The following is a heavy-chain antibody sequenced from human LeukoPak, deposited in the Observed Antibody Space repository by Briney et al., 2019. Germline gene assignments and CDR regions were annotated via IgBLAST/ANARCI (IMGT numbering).Heavy chain of an antibody. CDR2: ITWNSAIV. V-gene: IGHV3-9*01. J-gene: IGHJ4*02. D-gene: IGHD3-10*01. CDR3: VKESARGEAGY. Sequence: GGSLRLSCAASGFTFGDFVMPWVRQPPGKGLEWVSTITWNSAIVGYADSVKGRFTISRDNAKNSLYLQMNSLRAEDTALYYCVKESARGEAGYWGQGTLVTVSS. CDR1: GFTFGDFV.